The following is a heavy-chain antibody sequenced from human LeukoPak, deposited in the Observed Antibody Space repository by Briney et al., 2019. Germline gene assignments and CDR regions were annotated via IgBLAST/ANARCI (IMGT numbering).Heavy chain of an antibody. Sequence: SVKVSCKASGFTFTSSAMQWVRQARGQRLEWIGWIVVGSGNTNYAQKFQERVTITRDMSTSTAYMELGSLRSEDTAVYYCAAVNPGIAVAGKPVDYWGQGTLVTVSS. CDR3: AAVNPGIAVAGKPVDY. CDR2: IVVGSGNT. D-gene: IGHD6-19*01. CDR1: GFTFTSSA. V-gene: IGHV1-58*02. J-gene: IGHJ4*02.